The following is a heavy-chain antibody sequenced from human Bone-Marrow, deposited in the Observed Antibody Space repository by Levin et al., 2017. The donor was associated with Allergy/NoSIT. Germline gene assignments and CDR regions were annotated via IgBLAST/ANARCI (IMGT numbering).Heavy chain of an antibody. CDR3: ARERVREGRVWSRHPGPFMSYGMDV. CDR1: GGSIRSDDCY. Sequence: PSETLSLTCSVSGGSIRSDDCYWSWIRQPPGKGLEWIGYISYSGSTFYNASLRGRVSMSLDTSKKEFSLKLTSVPAADTAVYYCARERVREGRVWSRHPGPFMSYGMDVWGQGTTLTVSS. J-gene: IGHJ6*02. CDR2: ISYSGST. V-gene: IGHV4-30-4*01. D-gene: IGHD1-1*01.